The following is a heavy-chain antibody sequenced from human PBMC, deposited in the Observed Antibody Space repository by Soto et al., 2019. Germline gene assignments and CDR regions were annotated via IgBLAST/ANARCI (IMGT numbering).Heavy chain of an antibody. J-gene: IGHJ4*02. Sequence: SLTHSCGAAEFTLTSYGMHWAREAPGKGMESVAVISYDGSNTYYADSVKGRFTISRDNSKNTLYLQMNSLRAEDTAVSYCAKDGPGPTNWGQGTLVTVSS. CDR2: ISYDGSNT. D-gene: IGHD1-1*01. V-gene: IGHV3-30*18. CDR3: AKDGPGPTN. CDR1: EFTLTSYG.